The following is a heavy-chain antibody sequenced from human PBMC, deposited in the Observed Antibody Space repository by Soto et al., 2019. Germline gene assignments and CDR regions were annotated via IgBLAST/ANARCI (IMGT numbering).Heavy chain of an antibody. Sequence: LKISCRTCGYRFTSYWIAWVRQMPGKGLEWMGIIFPSDSDTRYSPSFQGQVTISADRSTSTVFLQWASPKASDTAVYFCARKDKSGYFNWFDPWGQGTLVSGSS. J-gene: IGHJ5*02. CDR2: IFPSDSDT. D-gene: IGHD3-22*01. CDR1: GYRFTSYW. CDR3: ARKDKSGYFNWFDP. V-gene: IGHV5-51*01.